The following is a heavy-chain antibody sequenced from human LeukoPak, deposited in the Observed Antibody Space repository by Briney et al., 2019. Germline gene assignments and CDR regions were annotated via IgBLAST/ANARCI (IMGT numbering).Heavy chain of an antibody. Sequence: SETLSLTCAVYGGSFSGYYWSWIRQPPGKGLEWIGEINHSGSTNYNPSLKSRVTISVDTSKNQFSLKLSSVTAADTAVYYCARRSGSCYPRGCSIDYWGQGTLVTVSS. CDR1: GGSFSGYY. CDR3: ARRSGSCYPRGCSIDY. V-gene: IGHV4-34*01. D-gene: IGHD2-15*01. CDR2: INHSGST. J-gene: IGHJ4*02.